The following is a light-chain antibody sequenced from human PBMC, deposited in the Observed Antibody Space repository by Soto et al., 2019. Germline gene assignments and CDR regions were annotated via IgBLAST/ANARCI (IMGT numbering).Light chain of an antibody. CDR2: KDG. Sequence: QSVLTQPPSASGTPGQSLTISCSGSSSNIGSHFVYWYQHLPGTAPKLLIFKDGQQPSGGPARCFGSKSGTSASLAITGLRSEDEADYYCAVWDQSLTGWVFGGGTKLTVL. J-gene: IGLJ3*02. CDR1: SSNIGSHF. CDR3: AVWDQSLTGWV. V-gene: IGLV1-47*01.